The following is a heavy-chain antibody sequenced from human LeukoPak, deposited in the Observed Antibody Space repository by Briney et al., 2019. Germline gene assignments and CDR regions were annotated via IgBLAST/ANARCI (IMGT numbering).Heavy chain of an antibody. J-gene: IGHJ4*02. D-gene: IGHD4-11*01. CDR1: GGSISSSSYY. Sequence: SETLSLTCTVSGGSISSSSYYWGWIRQPPGKGLEWIGSIYYSGSTYYNPSLKSRVTISVDTSKNQFSLKLSSVTAADTAVYYCARPMTTDASFDYWGQGTLVTVSS. V-gene: IGHV4-39*01. CDR3: ARPMTTDASFDY. CDR2: IYYSGST.